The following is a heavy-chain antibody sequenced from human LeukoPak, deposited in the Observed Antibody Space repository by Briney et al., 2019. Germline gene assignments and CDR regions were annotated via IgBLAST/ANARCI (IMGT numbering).Heavy chain of an antibody. J-gene: IGHJ4*02. D-gene: IGHD2-2*01. Sequence: PSETLSLTCSVSGDSISLSFYYWGWIRQPPGKALEWIGSVYYSGTTSYNPSLKSRVTISVDMSKNHFSLRLRSVTAADTAMYYCARGYCSSTSCPPDYWGQGTLVTVSS. CDR3: ARGYCSSTSCPPDY. CDR2: VYYSGTT. V-gene: IGHV4-39*07. CDR1: GDSISLSFYY.